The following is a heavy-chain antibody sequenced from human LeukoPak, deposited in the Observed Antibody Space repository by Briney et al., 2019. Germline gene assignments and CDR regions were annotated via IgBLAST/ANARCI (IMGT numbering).Heavy chain of an antibody. CDR2: ISGTADST. CDR1: GFTFSNYA. CDR3: AKSLATGWYVNEY. D-gene: IGHD6-19*01. V-gene: IGHV3-23*01. Sequence: GGSLRLSCAASGFTFSNYAMTWVRQAPGKGLEWVSAISGTADSTYYADSVKGRFTISRDNSRTTLYLQMNSLRGEDTAVYYCAKSLATGWYVNEYWGQGTLITVSS. J-gene: IGHJ4*02.